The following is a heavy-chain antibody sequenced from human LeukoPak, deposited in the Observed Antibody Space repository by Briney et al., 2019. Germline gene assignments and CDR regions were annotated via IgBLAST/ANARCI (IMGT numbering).Heavy chain of an antibody. Sequence: ASVKVSCKASGYTFTSYAMHWVRQAPGQRLEWMGWISAYNGNTNYAQKLQGRVTMTTDTSTSTAYMELRSLRSDDTAVYYCAREIAAADDYWGQGTLVTVSS. D-gene: IGHD6-13*01. V-gene: IGHV1-18*01. CDR3: AREIAAADDY. CDR2: ISAYNGNT. J-gene: IGHJ4*02. CDR1: GYTFTSYA.